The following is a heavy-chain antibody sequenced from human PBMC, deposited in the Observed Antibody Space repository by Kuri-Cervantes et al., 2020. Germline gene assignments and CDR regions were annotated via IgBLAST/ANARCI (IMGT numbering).Heavy chain of an antibody. CDR2: IYSGGST. D-gene: IGHD6-13*01. V-gene: IGHV3-53*01. Sequence: GGSLRLSCAASGFTFSSYGMHWVRQAPGKGLEWVSVIYSGGSTYYADSVKGRFTISRDNSKNTLYLRMNSLRAEDTAVYYCARVWSRKTPIAAAGTTIYYYGMDVWGQGTTVTVSS. J-gene: IGHJ6*02. CDR3: ARVWSRKTPIAAAGTTIYYYGMDV. CDR1: GFTFSSYG.